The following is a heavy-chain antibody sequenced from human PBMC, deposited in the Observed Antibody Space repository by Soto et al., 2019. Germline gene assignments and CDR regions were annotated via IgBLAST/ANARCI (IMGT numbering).Heavy chain of an antibody. V-gene: IGHV3-11*01. CDR1: GFNFNDYY. D-gene: IGHD2-15*01. CDR3: ARRGGPGDY. CDR2: ISHSGHIT. J-gene: IGHJ4*02. Sequence: QVQLVESGGGLVKPGGSLRLSCAASGFNFNDYYMSWIRQAPGKGLEWLSYISHSGHITNYADSVKGRFTISRDNAKNSLYLKMNSLRAEDTAVYYCARRGGPGDYWGQGTLVTVSS.